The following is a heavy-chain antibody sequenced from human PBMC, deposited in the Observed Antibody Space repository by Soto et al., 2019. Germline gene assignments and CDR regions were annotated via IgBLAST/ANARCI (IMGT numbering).Heavy chain of an antibody. J-gene: IGHJ3*02. CDR1: GFTFSSYW. V-gene: IGHV3-7*03. D-gene: IGHD3-22*01. CDR3: GRELSITMIVVARGAFDI. CDR2: IKQDGSEK. Sequence: GWSLRLSCAASGFTFSSYWMSWVRQAPGKGLEWVANIKQDGSEKYYVDSVKGRFTISRDNAKNSLYLQMNSLRAEDTAVYYCGRELSITMIVVARGAFDIWGQGTMVIVSS.